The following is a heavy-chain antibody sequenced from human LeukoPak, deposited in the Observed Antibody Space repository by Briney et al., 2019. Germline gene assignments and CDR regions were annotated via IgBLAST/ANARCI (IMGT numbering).Heavy chain of an antibody. CDR2: IRSKAYGGTT. D-gene: IGHD4-11*01. V-gene: IGHV3-49*04. Sequence: GGSLRLSCTASGFTFGDYAMSWVRQAPGKGLEWVGFIRSKAYGGTTEYAASVKGRFTISRDDSKSIAYLQMNSLKTEDTAVYYCTRDDYTFDYWGQGTLVTVSS. CDR3: TRDDYTFDY. J-gene: IGHJ4*02. CDR1: GFTFGDYA.